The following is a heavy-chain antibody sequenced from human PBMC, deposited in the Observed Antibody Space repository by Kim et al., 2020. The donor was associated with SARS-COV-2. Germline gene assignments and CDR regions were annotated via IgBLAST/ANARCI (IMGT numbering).Heavy chain of an antibody. V-gene: IGHV3-23*01. D-gene: IGHD2-2*01. Sequence: KGRFTISRDNSKNTLYLQMNSLRAEDTAVYYCAKDGEGGVVFPWGRVFDYWGQGTLVTVSS. J-gene: IGHJ4*02. CDR3: AKDGEGGVVFPWGRVFDY.